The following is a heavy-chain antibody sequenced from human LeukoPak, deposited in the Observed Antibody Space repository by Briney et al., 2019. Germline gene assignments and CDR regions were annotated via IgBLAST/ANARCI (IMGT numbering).Heavy chain of an antibody. Sequence: GGSLRLSCAASGFTFSSYSMNWVRQAPGKGLEWVSAISGSGGSTYYADSVKGRFTISRDNSKNTLYLQMNSLRAEDTAVYYCAKVHADAFDYWGQGTLVTVSS. J-gene: IGHJ4*02. V-gene: IGHV3-23*01. CDR2: ISGSGGST. CDR3: AKVHADAFDY. CDR1: GFTFSSYS.